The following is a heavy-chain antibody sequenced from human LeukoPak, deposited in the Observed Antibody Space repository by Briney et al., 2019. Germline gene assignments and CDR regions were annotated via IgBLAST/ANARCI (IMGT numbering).Heavy chain of an antibody. CDR2: INAGNGNT. CDR3: ARNYYYDSSGYYYNWFDP. D-gene: IGHD3-22*01. V-gene: IGHV1-3*01. J-gene: IGHJ5*02. Sequence: ASVKVSCKASGYTFTSYAMHWVRQAPGQRLEGMGWINAGNGNTKYSQKFQGRVTITRDTSASTAYMELSSLRSEDTAVYYCARNYYYDSSGYYYNWFDPWGQGTLVTVSS. CDR1: GYTFTSYA.